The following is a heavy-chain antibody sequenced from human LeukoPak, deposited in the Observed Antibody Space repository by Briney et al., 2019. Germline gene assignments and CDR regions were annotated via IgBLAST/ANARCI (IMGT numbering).Heavy chain of an antibody. J-gene: IGHJ4*02. D-gene: IGHD6-6*01. CDR1: GFTFSSYE. V-gene: IGHV3-48*03. CDR2: ISSSGSTI. CDR3: ARVGPLRIAARAFDY. Sequence: GGSLRLSCAASGFTFSSYEMNWVRQAPGKGLEWVSYISSSGSTIYYADSVKGRFAISRDNSKNTVYLQMNSLRAEDTAVYYCARVGPLRIAARAFDYWGQGTLVTVSS.